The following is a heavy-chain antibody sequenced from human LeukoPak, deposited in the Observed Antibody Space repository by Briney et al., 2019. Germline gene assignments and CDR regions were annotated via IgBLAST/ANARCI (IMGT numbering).Heavy chain of an antibody. CDR1: GFTVSANY. CDR3: ATSSNAPGNH. V-gene: IGHV3-11*04. J-gene: IGHJ5*02. D-gene: IGHD2-2*01. Sequence: GGSLRLSCAVSGFTVSANYMTWVRQAPGKGLEWVSYISSSGSTIYYADSVKGRFTISRDNAKNSLYLQMNSLRAEDTAVYYCATSSNAPGNHWGQGTLVTVSS. CDR2: ISSSGSTI.